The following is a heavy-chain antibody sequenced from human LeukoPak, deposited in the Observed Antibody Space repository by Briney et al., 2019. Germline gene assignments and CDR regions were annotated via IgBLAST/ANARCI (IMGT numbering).Heavy chain of an antibody. CDR3: ARTPLDGAYPDYYYGMDV. CDR2: ISSSGSTI. Sequence: GGSLRLSCAASGFTFSSYEMNWVRQAPGKGLEWVSYISSSGSTIYYADSVKGRFTISRDNAKNSLYLQMNSLRAEDTAVYYCARTPLDGAYPDYYYGMDVWGQGTTVTVSS. CDR1: GFTFSSYE. D-gene: IGHD4-17*01. J-gene: IGHJ6*02. V-gene: IGHV3-48*03.